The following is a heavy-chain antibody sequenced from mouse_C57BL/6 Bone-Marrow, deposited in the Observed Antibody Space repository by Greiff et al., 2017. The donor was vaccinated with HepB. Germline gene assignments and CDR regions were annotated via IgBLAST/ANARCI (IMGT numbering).Heavy chain of an antibody. CDR1: GYTFTSYW. Sequence: QVQLQQPGAELVRPGTSVKLSCKASGYTFTSYWMHWVKQRPGQGLEWIGVIDPSDSYTNYNQNFKGKATLTVDTSSSTAYMQLSSLTSADSAVYYCARWLLDYWGQGTTLTVTS. D-gene: IGHD2-3*01. V-gene: IGHV1-59*01. CDR2: IDPSDSYT. CDR3: ARWLLDY. J-gene: IGHJ2*01.